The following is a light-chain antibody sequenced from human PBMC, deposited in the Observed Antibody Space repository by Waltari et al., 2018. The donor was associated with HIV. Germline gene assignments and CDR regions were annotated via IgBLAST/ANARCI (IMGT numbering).Light chain of an antibody. J-gene: IGLJ2*01. CDR1: TYNNGGLTY. CDR2: EVN. Sequence: SALPMLASLSSSSGKSSHSSCVACTYNNGGLTYVSCYQQHPVSAPNAIIYEVNNRPSAVSLRFSGSKSGNTASLTISGLQIEDEADYYCSSNTDSSPALFGGGTKLTVL. V-gene: IGLV2-14*01. CDR3: SSNTDSSPAL.